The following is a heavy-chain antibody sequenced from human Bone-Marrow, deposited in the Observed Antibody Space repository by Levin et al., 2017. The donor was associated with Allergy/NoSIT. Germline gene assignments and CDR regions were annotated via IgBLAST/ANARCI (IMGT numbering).Heavy chain of an antibody. D-gene: IGHD3-10*01. Sequence: SETLSLTCTVSGGSISSGGYYWSWIRQHPGKGLEWIGYIYYSGSTYYNPSLKSRVTISVDTSKNQFSLKLSSVTAADTAVYYCARHSGHALGVNWFDPWGQGTLVTVSS. CDR1: GGSISSGGYY. CDR2: IYYSGST. J-gene: IGHJ5*02. CDR3: ARHSGHALGVNWFDP. V-gene: IGHV4-39*01.